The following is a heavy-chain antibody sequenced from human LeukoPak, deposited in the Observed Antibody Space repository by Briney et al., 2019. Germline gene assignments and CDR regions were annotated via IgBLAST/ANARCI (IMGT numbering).Heavy chain of an antibody. CDR3: AHRRFGSKTIPFYYMDG. Sequence: ESGPTLVKPTQTLTLTCTFSGFSLSTSGVGVGWIRQPPGKALEWLALIYWDDDKRYSPSLKSRLTITKDTSKNQVVLTMTNMDPVDTATYYCAHRRFGSKTIPFYYMDGWGKGTTVTVSS. V-gene: IGHV2-5*02. CDR1: GFSLSTSGVG. J-gene: IGHJ6*03. CDR2: IYWDDDK. D-gene: IGHD2-2*02.